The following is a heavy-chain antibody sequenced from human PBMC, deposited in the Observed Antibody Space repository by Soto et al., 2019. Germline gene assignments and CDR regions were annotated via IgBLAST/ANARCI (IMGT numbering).Heavy chain of an antibody. CDR2: IIPIFGTA. D-gene: IGHD3-22*01. J-gene: IGHJ5*02. CDR1: GGTFSSYA. CDR3: AIDLYDSSGYYEWFDP. Sequence: QVQLVQSGAEVKKPGSSVKVSCKASGGTFSSYAISWVRQAPGQGLEWMGGIIPIFGTANYAQTFQGRVTITGDESRSTVYMELSSLRSEDTAVYYCAIDLYDSSGYYEWFDPWGQGTLVTVS. V-gene: IGHV1-69*01.